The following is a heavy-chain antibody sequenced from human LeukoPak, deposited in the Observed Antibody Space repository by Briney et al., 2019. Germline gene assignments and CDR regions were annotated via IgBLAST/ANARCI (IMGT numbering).Heavy chain of an antibody. V-gene: IGHV3-21*01. CDR1: GFTFSSYR. CDR3: ARDLGSGWYYFDY. Sequence: PGGSLRLSCAASGFTFSSYRMNWVRQAPGKGLEWVSSIGSSSDYIYYADSVKGRFTISRDNAKNSLDLQMNSLRAEDTAVYYCARDLGSGWYYFDYWGQGTLVTVSS. CDR2: IGSSSDYI. D-gene: IGHD6-19*01. J-gene: IGHJ4*02.